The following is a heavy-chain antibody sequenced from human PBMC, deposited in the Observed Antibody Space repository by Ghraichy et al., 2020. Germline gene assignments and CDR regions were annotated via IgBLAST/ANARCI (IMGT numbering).Heavy chain of an antibody. V-gene: IGHV4-39*01. J-gene: IGHJ6*02. CDR1: GGSISSSSYY. CDR2: IYYSGST. Sequence: SQTLSLTCTVSGGSISSSSYYWGWIRQPPGKGLEWIVSIYYSGSTYYNPSLKSRVTISVDTSKNPFSLRLSTVTAADTDVYYCARGSGVYYGMDVWGQEATVTVSS. CDR3: ARGSGVYYGMDV. D-gene: IGHD3-10*01.